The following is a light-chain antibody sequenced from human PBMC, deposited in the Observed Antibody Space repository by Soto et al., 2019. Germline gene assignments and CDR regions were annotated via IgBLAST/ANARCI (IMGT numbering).Light chain of an antibody. Sequence: QLVLTQSPSASASLGASVTLTCTLSSGYSNYKVDWYQQRPGKGPRFVMRVGTGGIVGSKGDGIPDRFSVLGSGLNRYLTIKNIQEEDESDYHCGADHGSGSNFLVVFGGGTKLTVL. V-gene: IGLV9-49*01. J-gene: IGLJ2*01. CDR3: GADHGSGSNFLVV. CDR1: SGYSNYK. CDR2: VGTGGIVG.